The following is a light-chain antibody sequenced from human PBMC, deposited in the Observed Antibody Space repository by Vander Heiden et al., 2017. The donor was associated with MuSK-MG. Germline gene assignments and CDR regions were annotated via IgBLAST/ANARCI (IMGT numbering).Light chain of an antibody. CDR2: AAS. J-gene: IGKJ2*01. V-gene: IGKV1-9*01. CDR1: QGINNY. Sequence: DIQLTQSPSFLSASVGDRVTITCRASQGINNYLAWYQQKPGKAPKLLIFAASTLQSGVPSRFSGSGSGTEFTLTISSLQPEDFATYYCQQLNSSPRTFGQGTKMDIK. CDR3: QQLNSSPRT.